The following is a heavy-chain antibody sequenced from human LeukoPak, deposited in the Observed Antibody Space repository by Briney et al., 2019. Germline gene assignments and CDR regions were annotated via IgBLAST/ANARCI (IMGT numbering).Heavy chain of an antibody. J-gene: IGHJ4*02. CDR2: IYYSGST. CDR3: ARHLYYYYGSGSYDY. D-gene: IGHD3-10*01. V-gene: IGHV4-39*01. Sequence: GSLRLSCAASGFTFSSYWMSWVRQPPGKGLEWIGSIYYSGSTYYNPSLKSRVTVSVDTSKNQFSLKLSSVTAADTAVYYCARHLYYYYGSGSYDYWGQGTLVTVSS. CDR1: GFTFSSYW.